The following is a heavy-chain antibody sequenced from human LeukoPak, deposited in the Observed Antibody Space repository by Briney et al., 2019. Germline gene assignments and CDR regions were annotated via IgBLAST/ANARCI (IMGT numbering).Heavy chain of an antibody. CDR2: ISYDGSNK. V-gene: IGHV3-30*03. Sequence: PGGSLRLSCAASGFTFSNYWMHWVRQAPGKGLEWVAVISYDGSNKYYADSVKGRFTISRDNSKNTLYLQMNSLRAEDTAVYYCARDHGDSSGYYHKAHFDYWGQGTLVTVSS. J-gene: IGHJ4*02. D-gene: IGHD3-22*01. CDR1: GFTFSNYW. CDR3: ARDHGDSSGYYHKAHFDY.